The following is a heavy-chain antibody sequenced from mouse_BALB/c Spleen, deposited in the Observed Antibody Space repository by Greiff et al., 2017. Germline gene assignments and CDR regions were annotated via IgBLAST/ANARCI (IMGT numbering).Heavy chain of an antibody. D-gene: IGHD1-1*01. CDR2: INPYNDGT. CDR3: ARGDYYGSSYDYAMDY. J-gene: IGHJ4*01. V-gene: IGHV1-14*01. Sequence: EVQLVESGPELVKPGASVKMSCKASGYTFTSYVMHWVKQKPGQGLEWIGYINPYNDGTKYNEKFKGKATLTSDKSSSTAYMDLSSLTSEDSAVYYCARGDYYGSSYDYAMDYWGQGTSVTVSS. CDR1: GYTFTSYV.